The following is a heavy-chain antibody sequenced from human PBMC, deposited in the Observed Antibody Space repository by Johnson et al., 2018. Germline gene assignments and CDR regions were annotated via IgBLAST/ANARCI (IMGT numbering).Heavy chain of an antibody. CDR2: IWYDGSKA. CDR3: ARFTGGDWVGTFDV. D-gene: IGHD2-21*02. CDR1: GFTFAYYA. J-gene: IGHJ3*01. Sequence: QVQLVQSGGGVVQPGRSLRLSCAASGFTFAYYAMDWVRQAPGKGLEWVTVIWYDGSKAYYVESVKGRFTISRDNSKKTLHLQMNSLRAEDTAIFYCARFTGGDWVGTFDVWGQGTMVTVSS. V-gene: IGHV3-33*08.